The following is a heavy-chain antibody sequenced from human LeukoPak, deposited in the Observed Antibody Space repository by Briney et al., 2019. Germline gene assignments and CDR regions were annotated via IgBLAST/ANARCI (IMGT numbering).Heavy chain of an antibody. CDR1: GFTLSSYA. J-gene: IGHJ5*02. D-gene: IGHD6-13*01. V-gene: IGHV3-23*01. CDR3: ARDAAAGRSVNWFDP. Sequence: GGSLRLSCTASGFTLSSYAMSWVRQAPGEGLEWVSTISGSADNTNYAEAVKGRFTISRDNSKNTMYLQMNSLRAEDTAVYYCARDAAAGRSVNWFDPWGQGTLVTVSS. CDR2: ISGSADNT.